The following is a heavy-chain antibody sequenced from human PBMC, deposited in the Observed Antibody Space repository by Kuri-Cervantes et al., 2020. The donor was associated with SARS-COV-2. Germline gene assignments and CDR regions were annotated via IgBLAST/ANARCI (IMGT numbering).Heavy chain of an antibody. CDR3: ARVGFGDYEIDY. J-gene: IGHJ4*02. CDR2: INPNSGGT. D-gene: IGHD4-17*01. V-gene: IGHV1-2*02. Sequence: ASVKVSCKAPGYTFTGYYMHWVRQAPGQGLEWMGWINPNSGGTNYAQKFQGRVTMTRDTSISTAYMELSRLRSDDTAVYYCARVGFGDYEIDYWGQGTLVTVSS. CDR1: GYTFTGYY.